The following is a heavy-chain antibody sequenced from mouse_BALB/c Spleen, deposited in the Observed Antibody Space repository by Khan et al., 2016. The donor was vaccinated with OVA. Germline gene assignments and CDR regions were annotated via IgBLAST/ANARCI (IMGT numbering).Heavy chain of an antibody. CDR2: INPSTGYT. CDR1: GYTFTSYW. J-gene: IGHJ3*01. Sequence: QVQLKQSGAELAKPGASVKMSCKASGYTFTSYWMHWVKQRPGQGLEWIGYINPSTGYTEYNQRFKDKATLTADKSSSTAYMQLSSLTSEESAVYVCASHGSSSAWLTYWGQGTLVTVSA. V-gene: IGHV1-7*01. CDR3: ASHGSSSAWLTY. D-gene: IGHD1-1*01.